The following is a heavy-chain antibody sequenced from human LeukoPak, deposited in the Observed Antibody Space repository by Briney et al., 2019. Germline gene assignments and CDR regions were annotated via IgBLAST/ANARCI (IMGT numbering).Heavy chain of an antibody. CDR1: GFTVSSNY. CDR2: INSDGSST. Sequence: PGGSLRLSCAASGFTVSSNYMNWVRQAPGKGLVWVSRINSDGSSTSYADSVKGRFTISRDNAKNTLDLQMNSLRAEDTAVYYCARGAGFDVFDIWGQGTMVTASS. CDR3: ARGAGFDVFDI. J-gene: IGHJ3*02. V-gene: IGHV3-74*01. D-gene: IGHD3-16*01.